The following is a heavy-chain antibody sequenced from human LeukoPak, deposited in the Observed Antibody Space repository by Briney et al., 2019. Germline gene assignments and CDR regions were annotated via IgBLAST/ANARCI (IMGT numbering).Heavy chain of an antibody. CDR2: ISSSSSYI. V-gene: IGHV3-21*01. CDR1: GFTVRNNY. CDR3: ARVANPIAAAGIIRGRYFQH. J-gene: IGHJ1*01. Sequence: GGSLRLSCAASGFTVRNNYMNWVRQAPGKGLEWVSSISSSSSYIYYADSVKGRFTISRDNAKNSLYLQMNSLRAEDTAVYYCARVANPIAAAGIIRGRYFQHWGQGTLVTVSS. D-gene: IGHD6-13*01.